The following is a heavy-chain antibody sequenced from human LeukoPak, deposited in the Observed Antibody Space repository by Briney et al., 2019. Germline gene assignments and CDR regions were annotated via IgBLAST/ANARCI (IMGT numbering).Heavy chain of an antibody. Sequence: GGSLRLSCAASGFTFSSYALHWVRQAPGKGLEWVAVISYDGSNKYYADSVKGRFTISRDNSKNTLYLQMNSLRAEDTAVYYCARPVSGHDAFDIWGQGTMVTVSS. CDR1: GFTFSSYA. D-gene: IGHD3-10*01. CDR2: ISYDGSNK. CDR3: ARPVSGHDAFDI. V-gene: IGHV3-30-3*01. J-gene: IGHJ3*02.